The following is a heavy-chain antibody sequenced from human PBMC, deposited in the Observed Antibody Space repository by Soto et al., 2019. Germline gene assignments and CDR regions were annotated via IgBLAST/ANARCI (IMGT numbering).Heavy chain of an antibody. J-gene: IGHJ3*02. V-gene: IGHV4-39*01. Sequence: SETLSLTCTVSGGSVSSSSYYWGWVRQPPGKGLEWIGSVYYSGSTYYNPSLESRVTISVDKSKNQFSLKLMSLSAADTAAYYCASLGFGSSSGAFDIWGHGTKVTVSS. CDR1: GGSVSSSSYY. CDR3: ASLGFGSSSGAFDI. CDR2: VYYSGST. D-gene: IGHD6-6*01.